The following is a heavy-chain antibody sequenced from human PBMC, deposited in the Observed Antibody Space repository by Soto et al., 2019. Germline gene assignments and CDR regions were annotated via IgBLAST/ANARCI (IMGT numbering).Heavy chain of an antibody. Sequence: QVQLVESGGGVVQPGRSLRLSCAASGFTFSSYGMHWVRQAPGKGLEWVAVISYDGSNKYYADSVKGRFTISRDNSKNTLYLQMNSLRAEDTAVYYCASTREGGGFDPWGQETLVTVSS. CDR2: ISYDGSNK. V-gene: IGHV3-30*03. CDR1: GFTFSSYG. D-gene: IGHD3-16*01. J-gene: IGHJ5*02. CDR3: ASTREGGGFDP.